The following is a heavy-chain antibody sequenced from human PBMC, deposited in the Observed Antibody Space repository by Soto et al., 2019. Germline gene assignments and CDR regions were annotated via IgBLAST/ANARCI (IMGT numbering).Heavy chain of an antibody. V-gene: IGHV3-30-3*01. Sequence: QVQLVESGGGVVQPGRSLRLSCAASGFTFSSYAMHWVRQAPGKGLEWVAVISYDGSNKYYADSVKGRFTISRDNSKNTLYLQMNRLTAEDTAVYYCAREDVLYYDSSAGDAFDIWGQGTIVTVSS. CDR3: AREDVLYYDSSAGDAFDI. D-gene: IGHD3-22*01. CDR1: GFTFSSYA. J-gene: IGHJ3*02. CDR2: ISYDGSNK.